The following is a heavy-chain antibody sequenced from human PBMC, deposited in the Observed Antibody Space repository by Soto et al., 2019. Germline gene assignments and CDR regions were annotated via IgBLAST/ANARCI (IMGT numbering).Heavy chain of an antibody. V-gene: IGHV4-31*03. D-gene: IGHD3-10*01. CDR3: ARGTILRGHCYYYAMDF. CDR1: GDCISRNGYF. Sequence: SVTLSLTCTVSGDCISRNGYFCTWSRQHPGKGLEWIGDIYYTGSSYYNPSLKSRVIISVDTSSKQFSMNLTALTAADTAVYYCARGTILRGHCYYYAMDFWVRGTTIVVSS. CDR2: IYYTGSS. J-gene: IGHJ6*02.